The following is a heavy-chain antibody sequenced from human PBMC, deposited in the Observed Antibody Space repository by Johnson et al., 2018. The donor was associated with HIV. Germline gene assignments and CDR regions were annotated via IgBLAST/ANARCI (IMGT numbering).Heavy chain of an antibody. V-gene: IGHV3-20*04. CDR1: GFTFDDYA. CDR3: ARVEGADAFDI. J-gene: IGHJ3*02. CDR2: ISWNGGRT. Sequence: VQLVESGGVVVQPGGSLRLSCAASGFTFDDYAMHWVRQAPGKGLEWVSLISWNGGRTGYAGAVKGRFTISRDNAKNSLYLQMNSLRAEDTALYYCARVEGADAFDIWGQGTMVTVSS.